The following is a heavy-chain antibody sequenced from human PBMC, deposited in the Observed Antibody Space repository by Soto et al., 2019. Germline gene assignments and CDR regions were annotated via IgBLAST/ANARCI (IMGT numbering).Heavy chain of an antibody. V-gene: IGHV3-20*04. CDR3: ARFSITMVRGVIENDAFDI. CDR1: RFTFDDYG. D-gene: IGHD3-10*01. CDR2: INWNGGST. J-gene: IGHJ3*02. Sequence: SGGSLRLSCAASRFTFDDYGMSWVRQAPGKGLEWVSGINWNGGSTGYADSVKGRFTISRDNAKNSLYLQMNSLRAEDTALYYCARFSITMVRGVIENDAFDIWGQGTMVTVS.